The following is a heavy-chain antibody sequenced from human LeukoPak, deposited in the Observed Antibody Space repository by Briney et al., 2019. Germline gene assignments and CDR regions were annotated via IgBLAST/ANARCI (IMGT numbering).Heavy chain of an antibody. D-gene: IGHD3-3*01. V-gene: IGHV3-23*01. CDR3: AKRGVVIRVIIVGFHKEAYYFDS. CDR2: IRGGGGTT. J-gene: IGHJ4*02. Sequence: GGSLRLSCAVSGITLSNYGMSWVRQAPGKGLEWVSCIRGGGGTTNYAESVKGRFTISRDNPKNTLSLPMPSLSDDDTAVYFCAKRGVVIRVIIVGFHKEAYYFDSWGQGALVTLSS. CDR1: GITLSNYG.